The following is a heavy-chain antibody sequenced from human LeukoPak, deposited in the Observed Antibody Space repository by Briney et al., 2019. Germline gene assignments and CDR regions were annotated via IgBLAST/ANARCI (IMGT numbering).Heavy chain of an antibody. CDR2: FYSGGST. Sequence: GGSLRLSSAPSGFTLSSSYMNWVRQAPGKGVERVSVFYSGGSTYYADSVKGRFTISRDNSKNTLYLQMNSLRAEDTAVYYCARELCGGDCSWGYNYGMDVWGQGTTVTVSS. CDR1: GFTLSSSY. CDR3: ARELCGGDCSWGYNYGMDV. D-gene: IGHD2-21*02. V-gene: IGHV3-53*01. J-gene: IGHJ6*02.